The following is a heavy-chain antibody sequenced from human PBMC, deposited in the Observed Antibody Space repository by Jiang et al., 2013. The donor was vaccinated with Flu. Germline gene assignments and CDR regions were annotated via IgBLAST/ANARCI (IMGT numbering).Heavy chain of an antibody. Sequence: GPGLVKPSETLSLTCTVSGGSISSYYWSWIRQPPGKGLEWIGYIYYSGSTNYNPSLKSRVTISVDTSKNQFSLKLSSVTAADTAVYYCARLDTMMGLLDYWGQGTLVTVSS. CDR2: IYYSGST. CDR1: GGSISSYY. D-gene: IGHD3-22*01. CDR3: ARLDTMMGLLDY. J-gene: IGHJ4*02. V-gene: IGHV4-59*08.